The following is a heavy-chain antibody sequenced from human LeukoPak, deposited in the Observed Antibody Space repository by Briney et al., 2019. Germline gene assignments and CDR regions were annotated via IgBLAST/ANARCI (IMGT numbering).Heavy chain of an antibody. Sequence: GGSLRFSCAASGFTLSSEWMSWVRQAPGKGLEWVANIKQDGSEKYYVDSVKGRFTISRDNTKNSLYLQMNSLRAEDTALYYCARAPLIIANAFDIWGQGTMVTVSS. J-gene: IGHJ3*02. D-gene: IGHD3-22*01. V-gene: IGHV3-7*01. CDR3: ARAPLIIANAFDI. CDR1: GFTLSSEW. CDR2: IKQDGSEK.